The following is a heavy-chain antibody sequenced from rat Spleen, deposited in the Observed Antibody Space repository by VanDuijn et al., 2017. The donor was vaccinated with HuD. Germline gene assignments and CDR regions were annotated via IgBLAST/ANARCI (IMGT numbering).Heavy chain of an antibody. V-gene: IGHV2-1*01. CDR1: GFSLTNNG. Sequence: QVQLKESGPGLVQPSQTLSLTCTVSGFSLTNNGVSWVRQPPGKDLEWMGGLWGDESIDYNSTLKSRLSISRDTSKSQVFLKMNSLQTDDTAMYFCASQYYYDGYYRDYWGQGVMVTVSS. D-gene: IGHD1-12*03. CDR2: LWGDESI. CDR3: ASQYYYDGYYRDY. J-gene: IGHJ2*01.